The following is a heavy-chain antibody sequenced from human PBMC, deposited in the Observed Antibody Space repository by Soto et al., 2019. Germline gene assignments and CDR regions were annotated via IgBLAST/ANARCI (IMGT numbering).Heavy chain of an antibody. CDR1: GYSFTSYW. CDR2: IYPYDSDT. D-gene: IGHD2-2*01. CDR3: ARHLVGSTRGSFDY. Sequence: PGESLKISCKTSGYSFTSYWIGWVRQVPGKGMEWMGNIYPYDSDTRYSPSFQGQVTISADTSITTAYLQWSGLRASDTAMYFCARHLVGSTRGSFDYWGQGTLVTAPQ. J-gene: IGHJ4*01. V-gene: IGHV5-51*01.